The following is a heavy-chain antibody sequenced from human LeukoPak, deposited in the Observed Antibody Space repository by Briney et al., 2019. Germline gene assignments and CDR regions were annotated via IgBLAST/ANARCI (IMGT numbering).Heavy chain of an antibody. V-gene: IGHV4-4*07. CDR1: GGSISSYY. CDR3: ARSINPGWQAYNWFDP. J-gene: IGHJ5*02. CDR2: IYTSGST. D-gene: IGHD2-15*01. Sequence: SETLSLTCTVSGGSISSYYWSWIRQPAGKGLEWIGRIYTSGSTNYNPSLKSRVTMSVDTSKNQFSLKLSSVTAADTAVYYCARSINPGWQAYNWFDPWGQGTLVTVSS.